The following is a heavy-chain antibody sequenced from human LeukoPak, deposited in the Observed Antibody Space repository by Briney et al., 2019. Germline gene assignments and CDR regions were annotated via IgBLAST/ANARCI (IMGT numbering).Heavy chain of an antibody. CDR1: GFTVSSNY. V-gene: IGHV3-66*04. J-gene: IGHJ4*02. CDR3: ARHDDYGDYVRY. CDR2: IYSGGST. Sequence: GGSLRLSCAASGFTVSSNYMSWVRPAPGKGLEWVSVIYSGGSTYYADSVKGRFTISRDNSKNTLYLQMNSLRAEDTAVYYCARHDDYGDYVRYWGQGTLVTVSS. D-gene: IGHD4-17*01.